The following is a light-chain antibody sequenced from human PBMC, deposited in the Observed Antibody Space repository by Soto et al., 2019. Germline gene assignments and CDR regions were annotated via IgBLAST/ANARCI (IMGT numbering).Light chain of an antibody. CDR2: DAS. V-gene: IGKV3-11*01. Sequence: VVLTQSPAPLSLSPGERATLSCRASQTVDNYLAWYQQNTGQAPRLLIYDASNRATGIPPRFSGSGSGTDFTLTISSLEPEGFAVYYCQRRSDWALSFGGGTKVE. J-gene: IGKJ4*01. CDR3: QRRSDWALS. CDR1: QTVDNY.